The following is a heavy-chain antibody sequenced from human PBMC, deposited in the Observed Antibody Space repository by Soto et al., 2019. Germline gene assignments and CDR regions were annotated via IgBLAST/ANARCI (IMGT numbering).Heavy chain of an antibody. CDR2: ISAYNGNT. CDR3: ARIVVVPAAAPEGGNYYYYGMDV. Sequence: KVSCKASGYTFTSYGISWVRQAPGQGLEWMGWISAYNGNTNYAQKLQGRVTMTTDTSTSTAYMELRSLRSDDTAVYYCARIVVVPAAAPEGGNYYYYGMDVWGQGTTVTVSS. CDR1: GYTFTSYG. V-gene: IGHV1-18*04. J-gene: IGHJ6*02. D-gene: IGHD2-2*01.